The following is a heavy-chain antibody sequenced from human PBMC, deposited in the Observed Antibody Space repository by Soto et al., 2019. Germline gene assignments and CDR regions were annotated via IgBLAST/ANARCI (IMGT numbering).Heavy chain of an antibody. CDR2: IIPIFGTA. V-gene: IGHV1-69*13. CDR3: ARDLGDYYDSSGYYYQY. J-gene: IGHJ1*01. Sequence: SVKVSCTASGGTLRSYSFSWVRQAPVQGLERMGGIIPIFGTANYAQKFQGRVTITADESTSTAYMELSSLRSEDTAVYYCARDLGDYYDSSGYYYQYWGQGTLVTVSS. CDR1: GGTLRSYS. D-gene: IGHD3-22*01.